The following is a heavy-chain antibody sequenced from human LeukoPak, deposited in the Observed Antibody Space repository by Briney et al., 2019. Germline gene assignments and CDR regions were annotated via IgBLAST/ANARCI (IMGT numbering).Heavy chain of an antibody. J-gene: IGHJ4*02. CDR3: ARPLRYFDWLLNY. CDR1: GYTFTSYA. Sequence: ASVKVSCKASGYTFTSYAMHWVRQAPGQRLEWMGWINAGNGNTKYSQKFQGRVTITRDTSASTAYMELSSLRSEDTAVYYCARPLRYFDWLLNYWGQGTLVTVSS. D-gene: IGHD3-9*01. V-gene: IGHV1-3*01. CDR2: INAGNGNT.